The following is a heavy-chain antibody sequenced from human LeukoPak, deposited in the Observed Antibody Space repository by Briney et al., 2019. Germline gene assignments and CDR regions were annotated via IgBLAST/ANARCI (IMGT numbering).Heavy chain of an antibody. CDR1: GFTFSNYW. J-gene: IGHJ4*02. CDR2: IKQDASER. Sequence: PGGSLRLSCAASGFTFSNYWMTWVRQAPGKGLEWVANIKQDASERYYGDSVKGRFTISRDNAKNSLYLQMNSLRAEDTAVYYGATPTAGTWHFDYWGQGTLVTVSS. D-gene: IGHD1-1*01. CDR3: ATPTAGTWHFDY. V-gene: IGHV3-7*01.